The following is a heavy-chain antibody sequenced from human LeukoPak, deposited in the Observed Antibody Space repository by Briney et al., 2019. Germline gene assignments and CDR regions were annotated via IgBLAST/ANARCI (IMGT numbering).Heavy chain of an antibody. V-gene: IGHV4-39*01. J-gene: IGHJ4*02. D-gene: IGHD3-22*01. CDR2: IYYSGST. CDR3: ARHRLGGSSWSQHPGNYYGSSGYYLDY. Sequence: SETLSLTCTVSGGSISSSSYYWGWIRQPPGKGLEWIGSIYYSGSTYYNPSLKSRVTISVDTSKNQFSLKLSSVTAADTAVYYCARHRLGGSSWSQHPGNYYGSSGYYLDYWGQGTLVTVSS. CDR1: GGSISSSSYY.